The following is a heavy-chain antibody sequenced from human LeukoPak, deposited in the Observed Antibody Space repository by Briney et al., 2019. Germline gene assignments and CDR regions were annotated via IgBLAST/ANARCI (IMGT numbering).Heavy chain of an antibody. CDR1: GFTISSHG. CDR3: AKDWGSGGWYNYFDP. Sequence: GTSLRLSCAVSGFTISSHGMHWVRQAPGKGPEWVAMIAYHGNTEYYGDSVKGRFTISRDNSKDTLYLQMDSLRAEDTAVYHCAKDWGSGGWYNYFDPWGQGTLVTVSS. V-gene: IGHV3-30*18. D-gene: IGHD6-19*01. J-gene: IGHJ5*02. CDR2: IAYHGNTE.